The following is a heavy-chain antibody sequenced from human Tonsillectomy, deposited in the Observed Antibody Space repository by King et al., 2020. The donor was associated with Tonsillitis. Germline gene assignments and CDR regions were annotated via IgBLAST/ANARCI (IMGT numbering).Heavy chain of an antibody. CDR2: IYHDGSNK. V-gene: IGHV3-33*01. CDR1: GFTFSIYG. CDR3: ARDGGAYSSSQRGFDI. D-gene: IGHD6-6*01. Sequence: VQLVESGGGVVQPGRSLRLSCAASGFTFSIYGMHWVRQAPGKGLEGVAFIYHDGSNKYYADSVKGRFTISRDNSNNTLYLQMNSLRAGDTAVYSCARDGGAYSSSQRGFDIWGQGTMDTVSS. J-gene: IGHJ3*02.